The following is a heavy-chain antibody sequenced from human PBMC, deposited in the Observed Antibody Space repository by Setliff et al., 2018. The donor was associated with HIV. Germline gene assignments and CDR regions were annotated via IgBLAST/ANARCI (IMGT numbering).Heavy chain of an antibody. CDR3: ARYGPASVIWFGYLDY. CDR1: GDSISGNYY. Sequence: SETLSLTCTVSGDSISGNYYWAWIRQPPGKGLEWIATVFSGGSSKYNPSLWSRVTISVDTSKNQFYLKMDSVTAADTAFYYCARYGPASVIWFGYLDYWGPGMSVTVSS. CDR2: VFSGGSS. D-gene: IGHD3-10*01. J-gene: IGHJ4*02. V-gene: IGHV4-39*01.